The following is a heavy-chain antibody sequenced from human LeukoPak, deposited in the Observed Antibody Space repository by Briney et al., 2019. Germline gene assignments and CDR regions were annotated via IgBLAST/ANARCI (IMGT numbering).Heavy chain of an antibody. CDR1: GFSFSSYW. CDR3: ARLSAYYYGSYFYYYMDV. D-gene: IGHD3-10*01. Sequence: PGGSLRLSCEASGFSFSSYWMSWVRQAPGKGPEWVANIKQDESEKYSVDSVKGRFTISRDNAKNSLYLQMKNLRADGTALYYCARLSAYYYGSYFYYYMDVWGKGTTVTVSS. V-gene: IGHV3-7*01. J-gene: IGHJ6*03. CDR2: IKQDESEK.